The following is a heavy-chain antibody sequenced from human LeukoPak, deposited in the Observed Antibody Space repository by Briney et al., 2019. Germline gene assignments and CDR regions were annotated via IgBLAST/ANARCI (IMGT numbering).Heavy chain of an antibody. D-gene: IGHD1/OR15-1a*01. V-gene: IGHV1-2*02. J-gene: IGHJ3*01. CDR1: GYTFTGYY. CDR2: INPTTGAT. Sequence: ASVKVSCKASGYTFTGYYMHWVRQAPGQGLEWVGWINPTTGATHYAQNFQGRVTLTRDTSNNTSYMELSRLTSDDTAVYYCAREFRTTTWSYDHFDLWGQGTMVTVSS. CDR3: AREFRTTTWSYDHFDL.